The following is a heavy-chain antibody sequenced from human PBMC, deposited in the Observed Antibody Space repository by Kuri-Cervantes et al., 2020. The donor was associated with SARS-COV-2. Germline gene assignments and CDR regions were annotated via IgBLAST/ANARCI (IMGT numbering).Heavy chain of an antibody. CDR1: GFTFSSYG. J-gene: IGHJ4*02. CDR2: ISSSSSYI. CDR3: ARDSLRGIFGVVIIDY. D-gene: IGHD3-3*01. V-gene: IGHV3-21*01. Sequence: GESLKISCAASGFTFSSYGMHWVRQAPGKGLEWVSSISSSSSYIYYADSVKGRFTISRDNAKNSLYLQMNSLRAEDTAVYYCARDSLRGIFGVVIIDYWGQGTLVTVSS.